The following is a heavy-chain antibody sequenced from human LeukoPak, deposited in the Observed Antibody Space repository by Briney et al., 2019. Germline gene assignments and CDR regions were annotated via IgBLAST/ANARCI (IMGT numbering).Heavy chain of an antibody. CDR2: ISFDGSNK. D-gene: IGHD3-16*01. Sequence: GGSLRLSCAASGFTFSDYYMSWIRQAPGKGLEWVAVISFDGSNKYYADSVKGRFTISRDNTQNSLFLQMDSLRVEDTAVYYCARDYASEYMDVWGKGTTVTVSS. CDR3: ARDYASEYMDV. CDR1: GFTFSDYY. J-gene: IGHJ6*03. V-gene: IGHV3-30*03.